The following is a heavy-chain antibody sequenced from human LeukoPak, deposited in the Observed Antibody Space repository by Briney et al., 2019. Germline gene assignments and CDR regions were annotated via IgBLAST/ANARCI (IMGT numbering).Heavy chain of an antibody. V-gene: IGHV4-34*01. D-gene: IGHD5-18*01. CDR1: GGSFSGYY. CDR3: ASGGYSYGFDY. Sequence: SETLSLTCAVYGGSFSGYYWSWIRQPPGKGLEWIGEINHSGSTNYNPSLKSRVTISVDRSKNQLPLKLSSVTAADTAMYYCASGGYSYGFDYWGQGTLVTVSS. CDR2: INHSGST. J-gene: IGHJ4*02.